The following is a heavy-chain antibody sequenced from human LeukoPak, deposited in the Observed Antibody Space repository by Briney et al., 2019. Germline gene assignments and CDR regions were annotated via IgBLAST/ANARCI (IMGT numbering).Heavy chain of an antibody. CDR2: INPNSGGT. J-gene: IGHJ4*02. CDR3: ARDRGSYFPYCFDY. Sequence: ASVKVSCKASGYTFTGYYMHWVRQAPGQGLEWMGRINPNSGGTNYAQKFQGRVTMTRDTSISTAYMELSRLRSDDTAVYYCARDRGSYFPYCFDYWGQGTLVTVSS. CDR1: GYTFTGYY. V-gene: IGHV1-2*06. D-gene: IGHD1-26*01.